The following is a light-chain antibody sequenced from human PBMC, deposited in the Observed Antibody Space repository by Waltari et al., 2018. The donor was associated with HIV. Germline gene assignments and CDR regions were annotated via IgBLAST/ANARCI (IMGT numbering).Light chain of an antibody. CDR2: RNN. V-gene: IGLV1-47*01. Sequence: QSVLTQPPSASGTPGQTVTISCSGSSSNIGGNYVYWYQRLPGTPPKLLIYRNNQRPSGVPDRFSGSKSGTSASLAIRGLRSEDEADYYCASWDDSLSGWVFGGGTKVTVL. CDR3: ASWDDSLSGWV. J-gene: IGLJ3*02. CDR1: SSNIGGNY.